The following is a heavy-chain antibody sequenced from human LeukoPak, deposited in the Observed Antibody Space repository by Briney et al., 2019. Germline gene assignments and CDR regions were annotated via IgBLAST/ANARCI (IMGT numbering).Heavy chain of an antibody. CDR2: ISYGGSNK. J-gene: IGHJ5*01. Sequence: GGSLRLSCAASGFAFSDYGMHWVRQAPGRGLEWLAVISYGGSNKYYADSVKGRFTISKDKSKNTLYLEMNSLRGEDTAVYYCAKATTVTHSGWFDSWGQGTLVTVSS. D-gene: IGHD4-17*01. CDR1: GFAFSDYG. CDR3: AKATTVTHSGWFDS. V-gene: IGHV3-30*18.